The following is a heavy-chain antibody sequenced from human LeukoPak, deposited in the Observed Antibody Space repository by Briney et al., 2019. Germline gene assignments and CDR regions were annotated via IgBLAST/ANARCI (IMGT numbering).Heavy chain of an antibody. CDR1: GYTFTSYG. CDR2: ISAYNGNT. Sequence: ASVKVSCKASGYTFTSYGISWVRQAPGQGLEWMGWISAYNGNTNYAQKLQGRVTMTTDTSTSTAYMELRSLRSDDTAVYYCARDDYGDYPYYFDYWGQGTLVIVSS. CDR3: ARDDYGDYPYYFDY. D-gene: IGHD4-17*01. V-gene: IGHV1-18*01. J-gene: IGHJ4*02.